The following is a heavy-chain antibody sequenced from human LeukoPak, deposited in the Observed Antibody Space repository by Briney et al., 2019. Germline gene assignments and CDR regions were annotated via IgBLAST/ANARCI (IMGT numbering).Heavy chain of an antibody. CDR3: ARASHDYGDYSHFDY. CDR2: IYHSGST. CDR1: GGSISSRNW. Sequence: PSETLSLTCAVSGGSISSRNWWSWVRQPPGKGLEWIGEIYHSGSTNYNPSLKTRVTISVDKSKNQFSLKLSSVTAADTAVYYCARASHDYGDYSHFDYWGQGTLVTVSS. V-gene: IGHV4-4*02. D-gene: IGHD4-17*01. J-gene: IGHJ4*02.